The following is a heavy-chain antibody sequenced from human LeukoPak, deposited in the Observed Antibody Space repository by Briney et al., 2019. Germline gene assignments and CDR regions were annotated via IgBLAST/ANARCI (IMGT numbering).Heavy chain of an antibody. D-gene: IGHD4-17*01. CDR2: TYYRSKWYN. V-gene: IGHV6-1*01. Sequence: SQTLSLTCALSGDSFSSNNAAWAWIRQSPSRGLEWLGRTYYRSKWYNDYAVSVKSLITINPDTSKNQFSLQLNSVTPEDTAVYYCARVRDYAAYYFDYWGQGTLVTVSS. CDR1: GDSFSSNNAA. J-gene: IGHJ4*02. CDR3: ARVRDYAAYYFDY.